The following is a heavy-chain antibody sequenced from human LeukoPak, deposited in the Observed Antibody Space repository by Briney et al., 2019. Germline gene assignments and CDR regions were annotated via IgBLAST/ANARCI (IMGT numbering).Heavy chain of an antibody. V-gene: IGHV3-30*18. J-gene: IGHJ3*01. CDR3: VKDIQLST. Sequence: GGSLRLSCAASGFTFRSYGMHCVRQAPGKGLEWVAVISYDGSNKYYADSVKGRFTISRDNSKNTLYLQMNSLRVEDTAIYYCVKDIQLSTWGLGTMVTVSS. CDR2: ISYDGSNK. D-gene: IGHD5-24*01. CDR1: GFTFRSYG.